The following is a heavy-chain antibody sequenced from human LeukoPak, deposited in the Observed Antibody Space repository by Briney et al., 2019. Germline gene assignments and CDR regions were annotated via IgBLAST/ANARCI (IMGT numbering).Heavy chain of an antibody. CDR3: AKATAMVSVGYYYYYMDV. D-gene: IGHD5-18*01. V-gene: IGHV3-30*02. CDR2: IRYDGSNK. J-gene: IGHJ6*03. Sequence: PGGSLRLSCAASGFTFSSYGMHWVRQAPGKGLEWVAFIRYDGSNKYYADSVKGRFTISRDNSKNTLYLQMNSLRAEDTAVYYCAKATAMVSVGYYYYYMDVWGKGTTVTVSS. CDR1: GFTFSSYG.